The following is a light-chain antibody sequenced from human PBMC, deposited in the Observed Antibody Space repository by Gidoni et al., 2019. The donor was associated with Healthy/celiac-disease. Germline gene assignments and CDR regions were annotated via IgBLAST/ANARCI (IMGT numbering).Light chain of an antibody. CDR3: AAWDDSLSGRV. V-gene: IGLV1-47*02. Sequence: QSVLTQPPSASGTPGQRVTISCSGSSSNSGSNYVYWYQQLPGTAPKLLIYSNNQRPSGVPDLFSGSKSGTSASLAISGLRSEDEADYYCAAWDDSLSGRVFGGGTKLTVL. CDR2: SNN. J-gene: IGLJ3*02. CDR1: SSNSGSNY.